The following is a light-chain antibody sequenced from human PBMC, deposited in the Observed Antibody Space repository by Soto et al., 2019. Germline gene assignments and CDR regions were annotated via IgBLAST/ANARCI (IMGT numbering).Light chain of an antibody. J-gene: IGKJ2*01. V-gene: IGKV3-11*01. CDR1: QTVSRH. CDR2: DIS. Sequence: IVLTQSPATVSLSPGERATLSCRTSQTVSRHLAWYQQKPGQAPRLLIYDISNRDTGIPARFSGSGSGTDFTLTISSLEPEDSAVYYCQQRSHWPRNTFGQGTKLEIK. CDR3: QQRSHWPRNT.